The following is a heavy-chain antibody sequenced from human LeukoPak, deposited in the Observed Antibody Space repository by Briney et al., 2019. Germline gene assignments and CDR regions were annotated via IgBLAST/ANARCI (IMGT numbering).Heavy chain of an antibody. CDR2: IYYSGST. J-gene: IGHJ3*01. D-gene: IGHD1-1*01. CDR3: ARDLGTGTVLDAYDF. V-gene: IGHV4-59*01. CDR1: GGSISSYY. Sequence: KPSETLSLTCTVSGGSISSYYWSWIRQPPGKGLEWIGYIYYSGSTNYNPSLKSRVTISVDTSKNQFSLKLSSVTAADTAVYYCARDLGTGTVLDAYDFWGQGTMVTVPS.